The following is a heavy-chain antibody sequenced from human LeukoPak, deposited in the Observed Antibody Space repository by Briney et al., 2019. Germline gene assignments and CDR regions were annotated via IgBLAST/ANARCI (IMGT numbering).Heavy chain of an antibody. Sequence: PGGSLRLSCAASGFTFSSYSMNWVRQAPGKGLEWVSSISSSSSYIYYADSVKGRFTISRDNAKNSLYLQMNSLRAEDTTVYYCASRPPYSSSWYDLDYWGQGTLVTVSS. CDR2: ISSSSSYI. D-gene: IGHD6-13*01. CDR3: ASRPPYSSSWYDLDY. CDR1: GFTFSSYS. J-gene: IGHJ4*02. V-gene: IGHV3-21*01.